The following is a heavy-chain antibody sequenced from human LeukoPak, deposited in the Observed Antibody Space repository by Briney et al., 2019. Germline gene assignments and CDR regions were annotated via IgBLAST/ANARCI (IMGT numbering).Heavy chain of an antibody. J-gene: IGHJ4*02. D-gene: IGHD4-17*01. CDR1: GGSVRSSSYY. V-gene: IGHV4-61*01. CDR3: ARVPGYGDYYFDY. Sequence: NPSETLSLTCTVSGGSVRSSSYYWSWIRQPPGKGLEWIGYIYYSGSTNYNPSLKSRVTISVDTSKNQLSLKLSSVTAADTAVYYCARVPGYGDYYFDYWGQGTLVTVSS. CDR2: IYYSGST.